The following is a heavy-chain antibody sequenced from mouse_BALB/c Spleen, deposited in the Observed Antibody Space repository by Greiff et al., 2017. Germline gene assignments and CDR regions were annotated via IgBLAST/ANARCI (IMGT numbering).Heavy chain of an antibody. CDR2: IRNKANGYTT. Sequence: EVKLQESGGGLVQPGGSLRLSCATSGFTFTDYYMSWVRQPPGKALEWLGFIRNKANGYTTEYSASVKGRFTISRDNSQSILYLQMNTLRAEDSATYYCARDIGLRLGYYAMDYWGQGTSVTVSS. CDR3: ARDIGLRLGYYAMDY. J-gene: IGHJ4*01. D-gene: IGHD1-2*01. CDR1: GFTFTDYY. V-gene: IGHV7-3*02.